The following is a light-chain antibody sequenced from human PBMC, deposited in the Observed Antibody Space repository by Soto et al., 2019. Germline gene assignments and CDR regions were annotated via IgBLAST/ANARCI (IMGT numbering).Light chain of an antibody. V-gene: IGKV1-5*03. CDR1: QTISSW. J-gene: IGKJ1*01. CDR3: QHYNSYSEA. Sequence: DIQMTQSPSTLSGSVGDRVTITCRASQTISSWLAWYQQKPGKAPTLLIYKASTITSGVPSRFSGSGSGTEFTLTISCLQPDDFAIYYCQHYNSYSEAFGQGTKVELK. CDR2: KAS.